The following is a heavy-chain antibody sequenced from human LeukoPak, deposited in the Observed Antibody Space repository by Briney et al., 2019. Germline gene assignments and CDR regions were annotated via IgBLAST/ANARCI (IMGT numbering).Heavy chain of an antibody. V-gene: IGHV3-7*01. Sequence: GGSLRLSCAASGFTFSNYWMDWVRQALGKGLEWVAKIKQDGSRKDYVDSVKGRFTISRDNAKNSLYLEMSSLRVEDTGVYYCARENPYVSWGQGTLVTVSS. CDR1: GFTFSNYW. J-gene: IGHJ5*02. CDR2: IKQDGSRK. CDR3: ARENPYVS. D-gene: IGHD1-14*01.